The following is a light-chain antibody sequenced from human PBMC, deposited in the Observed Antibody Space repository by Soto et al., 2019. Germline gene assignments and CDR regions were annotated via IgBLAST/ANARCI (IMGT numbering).Light chain of an antibody. CDR2: AAS. CDR3: QQGSNWPPGLT. J-gene: IGKJ4*01. V-gene: IGKV1D-12*01. Sequence: DIQMTQSPSSVSASVGDRITITCRASQGISSWLAWYQQKPGKAPKLLIYAASSLQSGVPSRFSGSGSGTHFTLTISSLQPEDFAVYYCQQGSNWPPGLTFGGGTKVDIK. CDR1: QGISSW.